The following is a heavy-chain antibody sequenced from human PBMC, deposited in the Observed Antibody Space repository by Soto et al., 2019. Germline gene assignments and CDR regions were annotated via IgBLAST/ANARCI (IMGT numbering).Heavy chain of an antibody. CDR2: IWYDGSNK. Sequence: QVQLVESGGGVVQPGRSLRLFCAACGFTFSSYGMHWVRQAPGKGLEWVAVIWYDGSNKYYADSVKGRFTISRDNSKNTLYLQMNSLRAEDTAVYYCARDRKPYSNYYYYGIDVSGQGTTVTVSS. CDR3: ARDRKPYSNYYYYGIDV. V-gene: IGHV3-33*01. CDR1: GFTFSSYG. D-gene: IGHD4-4*01. J-gene: IGHJ6*02.